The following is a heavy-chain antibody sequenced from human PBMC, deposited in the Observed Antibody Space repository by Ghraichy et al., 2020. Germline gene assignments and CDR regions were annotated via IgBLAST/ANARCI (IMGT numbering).Heavy chain of an antibody. CDR3: AKDLGYSSSWYYFDY. V-gene: IGHV3-23*01. CDR2: ISGSGGST. D-gene: IGHD6-13*01. Sequence: GGSLRLSCAASGFTFSSYAMSWVRQAPGKGLEWVSAISGSGGSTYYADSVKGRFTISRDNSKNTLYLQMNSLRAEDTAVYYCAKDLGYSSSWYYFDYWGQGTLVTVSS. CDR1: GFTFSSYA. J-gene: IGHJ4*02.